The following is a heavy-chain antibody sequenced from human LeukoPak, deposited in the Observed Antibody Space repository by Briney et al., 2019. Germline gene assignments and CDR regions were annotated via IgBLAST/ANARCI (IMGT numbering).Heavy chain of an antibody. V-gene: IGHV3-7*05. CDR3: ARDVGRFCTRGSCFSDA. J-gene: IGHJ5*02. Sequence: GGSLTLSCAGSGFQFNTYWISWIRQAPGKGVQWLGNIKEDGSETYYVGSLKGRLTISRDNAKNSSFLEMSSLGVEDTAVYYCARDVGRFCTRGSCFSDAWGQGTLVTVSS. D-gene: IGHD2-15*01. CDR2: IKEDGSET. CDR1: GFQFNTYW.